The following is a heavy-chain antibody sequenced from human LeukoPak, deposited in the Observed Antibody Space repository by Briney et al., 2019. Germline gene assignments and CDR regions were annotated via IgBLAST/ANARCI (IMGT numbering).Heavy chain of an antibody. Sequence: GASVTVSCKASGYTFTGYFIHWLRQAPGQGLEWMEWINPNSGGTNYAQKFQGRVTMTRDTSISTAYMELSSLKSDDTAVYYCARADSSNWYWFDPWGQGTLVTVSS. J-gene: IGHJ5*02. CDR1: GYTFTGYF. D-gene: IGHD6-13*01. CDR2: INPNSGGT. V-gene: IGHV1-2*02. CDR3: ARADSSNWYWFDP.